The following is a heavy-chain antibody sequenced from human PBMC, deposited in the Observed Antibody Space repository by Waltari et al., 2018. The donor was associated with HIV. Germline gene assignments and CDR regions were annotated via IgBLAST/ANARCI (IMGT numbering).Heavy chain of an antibody. CDR3: ANLDSGQAGG. V-gene: IGHV3-30*18. Sequence: QVQLVESGGGVVQPGRSLRLPCAALGFTFSSYGMHGVRQAPGKGLEWVAVISSYDGNNKYYADSVKGRLTISRDNSKSTLYLQMNSLRAEDTAVYYCANLDSGQAGGWGQGTLVTVSS. J-gene: IGHJ4*02. CDR1: GFTFSSYG. CDR2: ISSYDGNNK. D-gene: IGHD3-16*01.